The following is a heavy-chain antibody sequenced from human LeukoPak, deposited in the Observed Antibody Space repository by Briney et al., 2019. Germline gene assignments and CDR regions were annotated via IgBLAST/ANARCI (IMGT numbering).Heavy chain of an antibody. CDR3: ARDITMVRGVTDY. CDR1: GCTFSSYA. V-gene: IGHV3-30*04. D-gene: IGHD3-10*01. J-gene: IGHJ4*02. CDR2: ISYDGSNK. Sequence: GRSLRLSCAASGCTFSSYAMHWVRQAPGKGLEWVAVISYDGSNKYYADSVKGRFTISRDNSKNTLYLQMKSLRAKDTAVYYCARDITMVRGVTDYWGQGTLVTVSS.